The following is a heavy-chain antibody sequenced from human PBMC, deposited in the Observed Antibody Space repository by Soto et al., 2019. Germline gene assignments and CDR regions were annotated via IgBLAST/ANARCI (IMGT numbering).Heavy chain of an antibody. J-gene: IGHJ4*02. CDR1: GFTVSSNY. CDR2: IYSGGST. Sequence: PGGSLRLSCAASGFTVSSNYMSWVRQAPGKGLEWVSVIYSGGSTYYADSVKGRFTISRDNSKNTLYLQMNSLRAEDTAVYYCGRGLDFWSGYYGPYDYWGQGTLVTVSS. CDR3: GRGLDFWSGYYGPYDY. V-gene: IGHV3-66*01. D-gene: IGHD3-3*01.